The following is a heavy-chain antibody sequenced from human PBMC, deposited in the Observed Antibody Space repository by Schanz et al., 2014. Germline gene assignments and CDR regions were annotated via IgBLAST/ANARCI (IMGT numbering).Heavy chain of an antibody. V-gene: IGHV3-53*01. CDR1: GFTVSSNY. J-gene: IGHJ3*02. CDR2: IYSDGRT. CDR3: AKRCSSTSCSHGAFDI. Sequence: VQLVESGGGLIQPGGSLRLSCVASGFTVSSNYMSWVRQAPGKGLEWVSVIYSDGRTYYGDSVKGRFTISRDNSKNTLYLQMNSLRDEDTAMYYCAKRCSSTSCSHGAFDIWGQGTMVTVSS. D-gene: IGHD2-2*01.